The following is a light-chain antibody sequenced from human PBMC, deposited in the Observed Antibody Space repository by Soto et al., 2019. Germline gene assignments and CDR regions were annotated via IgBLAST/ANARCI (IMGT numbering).Light chain of an antibody. Sequence: IQMTQSPSTLSASVGDTVTISCRASQAISVSLAWYRQKPGKAPNLLIYDASTLQEGVPSRFSGSGSGTEFNLTVTRLQPDDFATYFCQQYEKYSTFGHGTKVDVK. V-gene: IGKV1-5*01. CDR1: QAISVS. J-gene: IGKJ1*01. CDR3: QQYEKYST. CDR2: DAS.